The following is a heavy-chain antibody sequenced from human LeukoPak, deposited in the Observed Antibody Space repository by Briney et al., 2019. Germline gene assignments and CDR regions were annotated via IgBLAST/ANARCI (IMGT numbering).Heavy chain of an antibody. CDR1: GGSISSYY. D-gene: IGHD3-22*01. Sequence: KASETLSLTCTVSGGSISSYYWSWIRQPPGKGLEWLGYVYYSGSTNYNPSLKSRVTLLVDTSKNQFSLSLSSVTAADTAVYYCASPGAYYYDSSGYYPFDYWGQGTLVTVSS. CDR3: ASPGAYYYDSSGYYPFDY. J-gene: IGHJ4*02. V-gene: IGHV4-59*01. CDR2: VYYSGST.